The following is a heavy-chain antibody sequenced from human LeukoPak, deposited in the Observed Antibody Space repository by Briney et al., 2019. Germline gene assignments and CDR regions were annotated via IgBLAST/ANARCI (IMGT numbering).Heavy chain of an antibody. CDR1: GFTFNTFD. CDR3: ARDSCGSPSCFDY. Sequence: GGPLRLSCAASGFTFNTFDMHWVRQSTGKGLEWVSTIGTTGDIYYAGSVKGRFTISRENAKSSLYLQMNSLRAADTAVYYCARDSCGSPSCFDYWGQGTLVTVSS. V-gene: IGHV3-13*01. J-gene: IGHJ4*02. D-gene: IGHD2-2*01. CDR2: IGTTGDI.